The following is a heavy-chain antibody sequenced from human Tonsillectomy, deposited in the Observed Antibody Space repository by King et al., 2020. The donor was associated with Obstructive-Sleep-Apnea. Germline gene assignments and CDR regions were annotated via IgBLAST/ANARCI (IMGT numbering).Heavy chain of an antibody. CDR1: GFAFSFYT. CDR3: ARDSFNDNSLLYEMDV. V-gene: IGHV3-30*03. Sequence: VQLVESGGGVVQPGRSLRLSCAASGFAFSFYTMYWVRQAPGKGLEWVALISYDGTENYYGDSVKGRFTISRHNYKDILYLQMNSLRDEDSAVYFCARDSFNDNSLLYEMDVWGQGTTVTVSS. CDR2: ISYDGTEN. J-gene: IGHJ6*02. D-gene: IGHD1-1*01.